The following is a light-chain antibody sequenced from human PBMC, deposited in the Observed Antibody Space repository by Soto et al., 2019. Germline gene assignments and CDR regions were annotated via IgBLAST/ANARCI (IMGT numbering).Light chain of an antibody. CDR1: NSDVGGYNS. J-gene: IGLJ1*01. CDR2: DVS. V-gene: IGLV2-11*01. CDR3: LSYAGSYIYV. Sequence: QSVLTQPRSVSGSPGQSVTISCTGTNSDVGGYNSVSWYQQHPGKAPQLIIYDVSKRPSGVPDRFSASKSGNTASLTISGLQAEDEADYYWLSYAGSYIYVFGTGTKLTVL.